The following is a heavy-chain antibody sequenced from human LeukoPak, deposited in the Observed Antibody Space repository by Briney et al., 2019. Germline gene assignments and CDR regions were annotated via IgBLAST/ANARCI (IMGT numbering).Heavy chain of an antibody. D-gene: IGHD5-18*01. Sequence: QTGGSLRLSCAASGFTFSSYGMHWVRQAPGKGLEWVAVISYDGSNKYYADSVKGRFTIPRDNFKNTLYLQMSSLRAEDTAVYYCTKDTAMVPEDSWYYFDYWGQGTLVTVSS. CDR2: ISYDGSNK. J-gene: IGHJ4*02. CDR3: TKDTAMVPEDSWYYFDY. V-gene: IGHV3-30*18. CDR1: GFTFSSYG.